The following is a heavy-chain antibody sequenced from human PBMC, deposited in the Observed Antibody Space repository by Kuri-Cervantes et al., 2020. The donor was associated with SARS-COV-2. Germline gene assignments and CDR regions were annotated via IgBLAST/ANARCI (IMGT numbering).Heavy chain of an antibody. V-gene: IGHV3-66*04. Sequence: GESLKISCAAAGFTVSSNYVSWVRQAPGKGLEWVSVIYSGGSTYYADTVKGRFTISRDNSKNSLYLQMNSLRAEDTAVYYCAKRAYSSSRGHNDYWGQGTLVTVSS. CDR3: AKRAYSSSRGHNDY. D-gene: IGHD6-6*01. J-gene: IGHJ4*02. CDR2: IYSGGST. CDR1: GFTVSSNY.